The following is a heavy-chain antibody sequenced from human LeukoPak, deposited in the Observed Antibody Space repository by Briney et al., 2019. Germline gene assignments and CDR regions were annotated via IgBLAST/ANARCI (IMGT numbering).Heavy chain of an antibody. J-gene: IGHJ3*02. D-gene: IGHD6-13*01. CDR1: GYTFTDYY. CDR2: VDPEDGET. Sequence: ASVKISCKASGYTFTDYYMHWVQQAPGKGLEWMGRVDPEDGETIYAEKFQGRVTITADASTDTAYMELSSLRSEDTAVYYCATGRAIGASDAFDIWGQGTMVTVSS. V-gene: IGHV1-69-2*01. CDR3: ATGRAIGASDAFDI.